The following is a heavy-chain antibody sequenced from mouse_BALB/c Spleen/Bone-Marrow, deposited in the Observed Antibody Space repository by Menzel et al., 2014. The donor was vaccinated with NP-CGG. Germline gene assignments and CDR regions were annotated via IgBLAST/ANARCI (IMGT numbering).Heavy chain of an antibody. D-gene: IGHD2-1*01. CDR2: IAPGSGST. J-gene: IGHJ4*01. CDR3: ARGIYYGNYVYAMDY. Sequence: DLVKPGASVKLSCKASGYTFTNYWINWIKQRPGQGLEWIGRIAPGSGSTYYNEMFKGKATLTVDTSSSTAYIQLSSLSSEDSAVYFCARGIYYGNYVYAMDYWGRGTSDTVSS. CDR1: GYTFTNYW. V-gene: IGHV1S41*01.